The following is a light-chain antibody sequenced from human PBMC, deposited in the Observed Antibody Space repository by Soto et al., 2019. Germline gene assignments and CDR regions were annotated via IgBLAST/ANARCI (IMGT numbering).Light chain of an antibody. CDR3: QQYNNWPLT. J-gene: IGKJ4*01. CDR1: QNVNSN. Sequence: EIVMTQSPATLSVSPGERAALSCRASQNVNSNLAWYQQKPAQAPRLLIYGASTRATGIPARFSGSGSGTEFPLTISILQSEDFAVYYCQQYNNWPLTFGGGTKVEIK. CDR2: GAS. V-gene: IGKV3-15*01.